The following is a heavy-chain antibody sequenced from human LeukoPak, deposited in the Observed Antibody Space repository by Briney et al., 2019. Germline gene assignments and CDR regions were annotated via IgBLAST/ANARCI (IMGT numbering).Heavy chain of an antibody. J-gene: IGHJ4*02. V-gene: IGHV3-30-3*01. Sequence: GRSLRLSCAASGFSFSYYSMHWVRQAPSKGLEWAAVISYDGSDKYYADSVKGRFTMSRDNSKNTLYLQMNSLRIEDTAIYYCARVQIELATIYSPVFIYSDYWGQGTLVTVSS. CDR1: GFSFSYYS. CDR2: ISYDGSDK. CDR3: ARVQIELATIYSPVFIYSDY. D-gene: IGHD5-12*01.